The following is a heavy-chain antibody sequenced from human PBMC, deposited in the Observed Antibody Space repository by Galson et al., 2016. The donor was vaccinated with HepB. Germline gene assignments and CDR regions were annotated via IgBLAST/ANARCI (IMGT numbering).Heavy chain of an antibody. D-gene: IGHD1-26*01. CDR3: AKDVGGEAFFEY. CDR1: GFTFSGST. V-gene: IGHV3-73*01. Sequence: SLRLSCAASGFTFSGSTMHWVRQASGKGLEWVGRIRNKAYSYATAYAASVKGRFTISRDDSKNTLYLQMKSLRAEDTAVYYCAKDVGGEAFFEYWGQGAWSPSPQ. J-gene: IGHJ4*02. CDR2: IRNKAYSYAT.